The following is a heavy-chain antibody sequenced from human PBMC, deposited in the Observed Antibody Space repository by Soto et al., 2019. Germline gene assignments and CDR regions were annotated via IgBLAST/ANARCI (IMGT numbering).Heavy chain of an antibody. D-gene: IGHD2-8*01. Sequence: LRLSCEATGFTFSSHEMNWIRQTPGERLEWIAKISGSGSTINYADSVKGRFTISRDNVQRTLHLQMDSLRVEDTGVYYCARGGVYWGRGTLVTVSS. CDR3: ARGGVY. CDR1: GFTFSSHE. CDR2: ISGSGSTI. J-gene: IGHJ1*01. V-gene: IGHV3-48*03.